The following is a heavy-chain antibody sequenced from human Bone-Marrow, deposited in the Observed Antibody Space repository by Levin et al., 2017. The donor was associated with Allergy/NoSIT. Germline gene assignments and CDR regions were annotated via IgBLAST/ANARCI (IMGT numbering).Heavy chain of an antibody. Sequence: GGSLRLSCVASGFTFSSYGIHWVRQAPGKGLEWVAVISYDGSNKYYADSVKGRFTISRDNSKNTLYLQMNSLRAEDTAVYYCARCGYSYGDYQYYGMDGWGQGTTVTVSS. CDR1: GFTFSSYG. V-gene: IGHV3-30*03. CDR2: ISYDGSNK. CDR3: ARCGYSYGDYQYYGMDG. D-gene: IGHD5-18*01. J-gene: IGHJ6*02.